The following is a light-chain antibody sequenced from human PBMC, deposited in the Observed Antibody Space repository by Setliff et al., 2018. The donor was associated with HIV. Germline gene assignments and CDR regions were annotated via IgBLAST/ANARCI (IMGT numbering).Light chain of an antibody. CDR2: AVS. J-gene: IGLJ3*02. V-gene: IGLV2-14*01. CDR1: SSDVGGYRY. CDR3: SSFTSSNTLV. Sequence: QSALTQPASVSGSPGQSITISCSGTSSDVGGYRYVSWYQQFPGKAPKLIIYAVSNRPSGVSNRFSGSKSGNTASLTISGLQAEDEADYYCSSFTSSNTLVFGGGTKGTVL.